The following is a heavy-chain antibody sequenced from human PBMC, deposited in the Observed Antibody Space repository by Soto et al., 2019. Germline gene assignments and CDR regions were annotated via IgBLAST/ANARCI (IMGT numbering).Heavy chain of an antibody. CDR3: ARVLDAAMDLDY. CDR2: ISGYKGNT. Sequence: QVQLVQSGAEVKKPGASVKVSCKASGYTFTTYGISWVRRAPGQGLEWMGWISGYKGNTNYAQKLQGRVTMTTNTSTSTAYMELRSLRADDTAVYYWARVLDAAMDLDYWGQGTLVSVSS. J-gene: IGHJ4*02. V-gene: IGHV1-18*01. CDR1: GYTFTTYG. D-gene: IGHD5-18*01.